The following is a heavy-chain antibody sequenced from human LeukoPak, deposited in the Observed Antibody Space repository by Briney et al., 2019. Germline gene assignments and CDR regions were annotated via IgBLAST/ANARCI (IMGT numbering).Heavy chain of an antibody. CDR2: IKPSSGAT. CDR3: ASCYYDSSGYCYFDY. D-gene: IGHD3-22*01. Sequence: GASVKVSCKASGYXFSGHYIHWVRQAPGQGLEWMGWIKPSSGATNYAQKFRGRVTMTRDTSNRTSYMELSRLRSDDTALYYCASCYYDSSGYCYFDYWGQGTLVTVSS. J-gene: IGHJ4*02. CDR1: GYXFSGHY. V-gene: IGHV1-2*02.